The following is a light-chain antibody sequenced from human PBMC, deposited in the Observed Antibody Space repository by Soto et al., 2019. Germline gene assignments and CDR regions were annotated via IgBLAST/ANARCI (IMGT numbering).Light chain of an antibody. V-gene: IGKV3-11*01. Sequence: DIVLTQSPATLSLSPGERATLSCRASRSISSYLAWYQQKPGQAPRLLIYDASNRATGIPARFSGSGSGTDFTLTISSLEPEDFAVYYCQQRVNWPPFTFGPGTKVDIK. CDR1: RSISSY. J-gene: IGKJ3*01. CDR3: QQRVNWPPFT. CDR2: DAS.